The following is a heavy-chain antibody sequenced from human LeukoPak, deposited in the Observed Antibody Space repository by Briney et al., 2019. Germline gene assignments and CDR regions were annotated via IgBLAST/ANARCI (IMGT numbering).Heavy chain of an antibody. CDR2: IRWNSGII. V-gene: IGHV3-9*01. D-gene: IGHD2-21*01. CDR1: GFTFDDHA. CDR3: TKDRLFLHDSLDI. J-gene: IGHJ3*02. Sequence: GRSLRLSCSASGFTFDDHAMHWVRQAPGKGLEWVAGIRWNSGIIDYADSVKGRFTISRDNAKSSLYLQMNSLGPEDTAFYYCTKDRLFLHDSLDIWGQGTMVTVSS.